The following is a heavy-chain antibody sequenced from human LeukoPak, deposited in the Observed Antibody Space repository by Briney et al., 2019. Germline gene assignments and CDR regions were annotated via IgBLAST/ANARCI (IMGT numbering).Heavy chain of an antibody. V-gene: IGHV4-39*07. CDR3: ARAPGHSSILFDY. D-gene: IGHD6-13*01. CDR1: GGSISSYTNY. J-gene: IGHJ4*02. CDR2: IYYSGST. Sequence: SETLSLTCTVSGGSISSYTNYWGWIRQPPGRGQEWIGSIYYSGSTYSNPSLKSRVTVSVDTSKNHFSLNLNSVTAADTAVYYCARAPGHSSILFDYWGQGTLVTVSS.